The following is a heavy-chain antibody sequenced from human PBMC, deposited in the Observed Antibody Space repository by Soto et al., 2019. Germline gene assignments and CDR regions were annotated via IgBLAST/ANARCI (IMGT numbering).Heavy chain of an antibody. CDR3: AKAIYGGFTC. CDR1: GFTFSVYA. Sequence: EVRLLESGGGLVQPGGSLRLSCAASGFTFSVYAMSWVRQAPGKGLEWVSGISGSGGGTHYADSVKGRFTISRENFKSTLYLQTNSVRAEDMAIYYGAKAIYGGFTCWGYGNLVTVSS. V-gene: IGHV3-23*01. D-gene: IGHD1-26*01. CDR2: ISGSGGGT. J-gene: IGHJ4*01.